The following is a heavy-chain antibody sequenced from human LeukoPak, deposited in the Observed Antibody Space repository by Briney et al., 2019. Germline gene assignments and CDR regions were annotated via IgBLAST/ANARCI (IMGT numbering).Heavy chain of an antibody. J-gene: IGHJ4*02. CDR2: IGWDGVST. V-gene: IGHV3-43*01. D-gene: IGHD4-17*01. Sequence: GGSLRLSCAASGFTFNDYTFHWVRQAPGKGLEWVSLIGWDGVSTSYADSMKGRFTISRDDSKSSLYLQMTNLRTEDTALYYCAREQYGDYYFDYWGQGALVTVSS. CDR1: GFTFNDYT. CDR3: AREQYGDYYFDY.